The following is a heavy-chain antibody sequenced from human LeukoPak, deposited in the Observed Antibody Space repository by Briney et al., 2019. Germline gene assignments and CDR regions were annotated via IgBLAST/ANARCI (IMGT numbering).Heavy chain of an antibody. J-gene: IGHJ4*02. CDR3: ARGSHYRLVFDY. Sequence: SETLSLTCAVYGGSLSGDYWSWIRQPPGKGLEWIGEINHSGSTNYNPSLKSRVTISVDTSKNQFSLKLSSVTAADTAVYYCARGSHYRLVFDYWGQGTLVTVSS. D-gene: IGHD3-10*01. CDR1: GGSLSGDY. CDR2: INHSGST. V-gene: IGHV4-34*01.